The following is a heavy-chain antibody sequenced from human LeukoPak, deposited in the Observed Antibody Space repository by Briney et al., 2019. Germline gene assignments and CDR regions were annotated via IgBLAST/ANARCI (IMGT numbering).Heavy chain of an antibody. CDR3: ARHRTAINRYGPYDAFDI. Sequence: SETLSLTCIVSGISISSGDYYWGWIRQPPGKGLEWIGSIYYSGRTYYNTPLKSRVTISEDTSMNQFSLKLSFVTAADSAVYYCARHRTAINRYGPYDAFDIWGRGTMVTVSS. J-gene: IGHJ3*02. V-gene: IGHV4-39*01. CDR2: IYYSGRT. CDR1: GISISSGDYY. D-gene: IGHD5-18*01.